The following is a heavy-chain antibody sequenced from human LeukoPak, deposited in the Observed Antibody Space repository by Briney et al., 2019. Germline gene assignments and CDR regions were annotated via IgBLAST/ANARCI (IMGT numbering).Heavy chain of an antibody. J-gene: IGHJ6*02. D-gene: IGHD3-3*01. Sequence: SETLSLTCTVSGGSISSYYWSWIRQPPGKGLEWIGYIYYSGCTNYNPSLKSRVTISVDTSKNQFSLKLSSVTAADTAVYYCASTVLRFLEWLDPYYYYGMDVWGQGTTVTVSS. CDR1: GGSISSYY. CDR2: IYYSGCT. CDR3: ASTVLRFLEWLDPYYYYGMDV. V-gene: IGHV4-59*08.